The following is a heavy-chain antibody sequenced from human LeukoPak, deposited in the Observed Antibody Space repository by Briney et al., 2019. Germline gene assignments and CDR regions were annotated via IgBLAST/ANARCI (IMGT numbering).Heavy chain of an antibody. Sequence: GGSLRLSCAASGFTFSSYAMSWVRQAPGKGLEWVSAISGSGGSTYYADPVKGRFTISKDNSKNTLYLQMNSRRGEDRAVYCCAKVGEYYYYGMDVWGQGTTVTVSS. V-gene: IGHV3-23*01. CDR1: GFTFSSYA. CDR2: ISGSGGST. J-gene: IGHJ6*02. D-gene: IGHD3-10*01. CDR3: AKVGEYYYYGMDV.